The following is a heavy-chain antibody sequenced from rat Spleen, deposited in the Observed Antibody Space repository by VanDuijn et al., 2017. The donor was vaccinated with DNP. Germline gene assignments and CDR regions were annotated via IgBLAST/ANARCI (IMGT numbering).Heavy chain of an antibody. V-gene: IGHV1-43*01. CDR1: GYTFTTYY. CDR2: INTGSGGT. J-gene: IGHJ2*01. Sequence: QVQLRQSGAEPAKPGSSVKISCKASGYTFTTYYMTWIKQTTGQGLEYIGYINTGSGGTNYNEKFKGKATLTVDKSSSTAFMQLSSLTPDDSAVYYCARDNSGFDYWGQGVMVTVSS. CDR3: ARDNSGFDY. D-gene: IGHD4-3*01.